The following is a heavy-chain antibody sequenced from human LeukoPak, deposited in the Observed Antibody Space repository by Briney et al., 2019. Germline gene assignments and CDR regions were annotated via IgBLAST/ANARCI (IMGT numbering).Heavy chain of an antibody. CDR2: IIPIFGTA. V-gene: IGHV1-69*13. CDR3: ASGHSSGWYVVY. CDR1: GGTFSSYA. Sequence: SVKVSCKASGGTFSSYAISWVRQAPGQGLEWMGGIIPIFGTANYAQKFQGRVTITADESTSTAFMELSSLRSEDTAVYYCASGHSSGWYVVYWGQGPLVTVPS. J-gene: IGHJ4*02. D-gene: IGHD6-19*01.